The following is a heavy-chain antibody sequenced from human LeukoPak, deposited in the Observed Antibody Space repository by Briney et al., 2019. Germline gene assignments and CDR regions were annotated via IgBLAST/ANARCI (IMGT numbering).Heavy chain of an antibody. CDR2: IYHSGST. D-gene: IGHD2-21*02. CDR3: ARMRDCGGDCPAGSSEYYFDY. CDR1: GGSISSGGYS. J-gene: IGHJ4*02. V-gene: IGHV4-30-2*01. Sequence: SQTLSLTCAVSGGSISSGGYSWSWIRQPPGKGLEWIGYIYHSGSTYYNPSLKSRVTISVYRSKNQFSLKLSSVTAADTAVYYCARMRDCGGDCPAGSSEYYFDYWGQGTLVTVSS.